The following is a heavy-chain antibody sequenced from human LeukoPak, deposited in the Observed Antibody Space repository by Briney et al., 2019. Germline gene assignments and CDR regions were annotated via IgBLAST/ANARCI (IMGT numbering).Heavy chain of an antibody. CDR2: ISYDGSNK. CDR3: ARDGTMVRGVTIPCDY. CDR1: GFTFSSYG. J-gene: IGHJ4*02. V-gene: IGHV3-30*03. D-gene: IGHD3-10*01. Sequence: GGSLRLSCAASGFTFSSYGMHWVRQAPGKGLEWVAVISYDGSNKYYADSVKGRFTISRDNSKNTLYLQMNSLRAEDTAVYYCARDGTMVRGVTIPCDYWGQGTLVTVSS.